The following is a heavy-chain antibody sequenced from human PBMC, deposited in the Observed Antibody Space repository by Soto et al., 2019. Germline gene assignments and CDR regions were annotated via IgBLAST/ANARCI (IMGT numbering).Heavy chain of an antibody. Sequence: ASVKVSCKASGYTFTSYGISWVRQAPGQGLEWMGWISAYNGNTNYAQKLQGRVTMTTDTSTSTAYMELRSLRSDDTAVYYCARGPLQYYDFWSGYSPYYFDYWGQGTLVTVSS. CDR2: ISAYNGNT. V-gene: IGHV1-18*04. CDR3: ARGPLQYYDFWSGYSPYYFDY. J-gene: IGHJ4*02. D-gene: IGHD3-3*01. CDR1: GYTFTSYG.